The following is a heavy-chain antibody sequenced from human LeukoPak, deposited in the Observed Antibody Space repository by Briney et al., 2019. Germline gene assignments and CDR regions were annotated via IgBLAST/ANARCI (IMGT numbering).Heavy chain of an antibody. CDR1: GGSFTAFY. CDR3: ARFSGIYGHDY. D-gene: IGHD3-10*01. Sequence: PSETLSLTRTVSGGSFTAFYWSWIRQPAGKGLEWIGRFFSSGDTNYNPSFKSRATISVDKSKNQFSLTLTSVTAADTAVYFCARFSGIYGHDYWGPGTLVAVSS. V-gene: IGHV4-4*07. J-gene: IGHJ4*02. CDR2: FFSSGDT.